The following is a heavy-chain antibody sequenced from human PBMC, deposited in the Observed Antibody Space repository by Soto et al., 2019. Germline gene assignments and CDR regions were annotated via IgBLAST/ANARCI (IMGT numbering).Heavy chain of an antibody. D-gene: IGHD5-18*01. V-gene: IGHV1-69*01. J-gene: IGHJ4*02. Sequence: QVQLVQSGAEVKKPGSSVKVSCKASGGTFSSYAISWVRQAPGQGLEWMGGIIPIFGTANYAQKIQGRVTITADESTSTAYMELSSLRSEDTSVYYCASATGLSRGYSYGYVYYFDYWGQGTLVTVSS. CDR1: GGTFSSYA. CDR2: IIPIFGTA. CDR3: ASATGLSRGYSYGYVYYFDY.